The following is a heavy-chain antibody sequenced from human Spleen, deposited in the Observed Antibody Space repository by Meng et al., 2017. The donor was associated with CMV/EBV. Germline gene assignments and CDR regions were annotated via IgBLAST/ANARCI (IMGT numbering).Heavy chain of an antibody. CDR2: LIPIFGTA. CDR3: ARERSGYFDY. J-gene: IGHJ4*02. CDR1: GGTFSTYA. D-gene: IGHD3-10*01. Sequence: QFQLVHSGAEVKKLGAPVKVSGKASGGTFSTYAISWVRQAPGQGLEWMGGLIPIFGTANYAQKFQGRVTITADESTSTAYMELSSLRSEDTAVYYCARERSGYFDYWGQGTLVTVSS. V-gene: IGHV1-69*12.